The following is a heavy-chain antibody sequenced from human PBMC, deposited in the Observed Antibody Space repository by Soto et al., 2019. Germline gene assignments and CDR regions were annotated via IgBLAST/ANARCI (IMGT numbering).Heavy chain of an antibody. J-gene: IGHJ4*02. Sequence: QVQLQQWGAGLLKPSETLSLTCAVYGGSFSGYYWSWIRQPPGKGLEWIGEINHSGSTNYNPSLKRRVTISVDTSKNQFSLKLSSVTAADTAVYYCARGKDIVVVPAAKGAFFDYWGQGTLVTVSS. CDR2: INHSGST. CDR1: GGSFSGYY. D-gene: IGHD2-2*01. V-gene: IGHV4-34*01. CDR3: ARGKDIVVVPAAKGAFFDY.